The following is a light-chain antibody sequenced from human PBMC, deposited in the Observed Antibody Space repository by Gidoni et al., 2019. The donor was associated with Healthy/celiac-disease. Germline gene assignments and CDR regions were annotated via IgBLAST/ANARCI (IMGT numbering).Light chain of an antibody. CDR2: KAS. CDR3: QQYNSYRFT. Sequence: DIQMTPSPSTLSASVGDRVTITCRASQSISSWLAWYQQKPGKAPKLLIYKASSLESGVPSRFSGSGSGTEFTLTISSLQPDDFATYYCQQYNSYRFTFGPGTKVDIK. CDR1: QSISSW. J-gene: IGKJ3*01. V-gene: IGKV1-5*03.